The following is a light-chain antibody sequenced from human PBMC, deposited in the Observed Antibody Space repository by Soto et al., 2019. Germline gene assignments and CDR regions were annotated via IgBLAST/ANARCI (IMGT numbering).Light chain of an antibody. CDR2: GAS. CDR3: QQFHNWPWT. Sequence: EIMIKPSPAHPAVSPGERATPSYWASQSVSTNLAWYQQKPGQAPRLLIYGASTRATGIPARFSGSGSGTEFTLTISSLLSEDFAVYYCQQFHNWPWTFGQGTKVDIK. J-gene: IGKJ1*01. CDR1: QSVSTN. V-gene: IGKV3-15*01.